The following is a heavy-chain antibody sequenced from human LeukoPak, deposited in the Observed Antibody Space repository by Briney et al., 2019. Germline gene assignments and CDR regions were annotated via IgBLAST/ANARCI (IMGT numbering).Heavy chain of an antibody. D-gene: IGHD3-9*01. CDR2: ISGSGGST. CDR1: GFTFSSYA. J-gene: IGHJ6*03. Sequence: GGSLRLSCAASGFTFSSYAMSWVRQAPGKGLEWVSAISGSGGSTYYADSVKGRFTISRDNSKNTLYLQMNSLRAEDTAVYYCAKDGGEYYDILTGYYPRLYYMDVWGKGTTVTISS. CDR3: AKDGGEYYDILTGYYPRLYYMDV. V-gene: IGHV3-23*01.